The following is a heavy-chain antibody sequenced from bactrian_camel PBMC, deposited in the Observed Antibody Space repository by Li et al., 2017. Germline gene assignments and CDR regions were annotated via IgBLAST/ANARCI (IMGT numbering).Heavy chain of an antibody. CDR1: GFDGSD. Sequence: HVQLVESGGSSVQAGGSLRLSCTHSGFDGSDMGWYRQAPGNECELVSTIASEGPVYYADSVKGRFPISRDNAKNTLYLQMNSLKPEDTAMYYCVARSIPWGSCRDRSSDYKYWGQGTQVT. CDR3: VARSIPWGSCRDRSSDYKY. D-gene: IGHD5*01. J-gene: IGHJ4*01. CDR2: IASEGPV. V-gene: IGHV3S55*01.